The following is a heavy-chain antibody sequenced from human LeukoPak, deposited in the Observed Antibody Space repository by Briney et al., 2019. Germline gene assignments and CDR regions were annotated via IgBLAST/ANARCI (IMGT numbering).Heavy chain of an antibody. CDR2: IKKDGSEK. D-gene: IGHD1-20*01. CDR1: GFTFSDYW. V-gene: IGHV3-7*01. J-gene: IGHJ4*02. CDR3: ASDWRAYNWKG. Sequence: QAGGSLRLSCAASGFTFSDYWMSWVRQAPGKGLEWVANIKKDGSEKYYVDSVKGRFTISRDNAKNSLYLQMNSLRAEDTAVYYCASDWRAYNWKGWGQGTLVTVSS.